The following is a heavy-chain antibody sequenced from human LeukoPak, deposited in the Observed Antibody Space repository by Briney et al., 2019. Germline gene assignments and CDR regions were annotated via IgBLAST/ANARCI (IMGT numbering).Heavy chain of an antibody. Sequence: ASVNVSCKASGYTFTSYGISWVRQAPGQGLEWMGWISAYNGNTNYAQKLQGRVTMTTDTSTSTAYMGLRSLRSDDTAVYYCAREQWLGNWFDPWGQGTLVTVSS. CDR1: GYTFTSYG. D-gene: IGHD6-19*01. CDR2: ISAYNGNT. CDR3: AREQWLGNWFDP. J-gene: IGHJ5*02. V-gene: IGHV1-18*01.